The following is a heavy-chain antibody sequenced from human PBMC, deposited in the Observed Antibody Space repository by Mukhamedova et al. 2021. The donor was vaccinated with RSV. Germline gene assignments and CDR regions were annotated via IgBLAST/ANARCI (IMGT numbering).Heavy chain of an antibody. CDR2: QSTWGSYI. J-gene: IGHJ6*03. Sequence: VSTQSTWGSYIYFADSVKGRFTISRDNAQNSLYLQMNSLRAEDTAVYYCARDPIVVVPATIGYMDVWGKGTTVTVSS. CDR3: ARDPIVVVPATIGYMDV. V-gene: IGHV3-21*01. D-gene: IGHD2-2*01.